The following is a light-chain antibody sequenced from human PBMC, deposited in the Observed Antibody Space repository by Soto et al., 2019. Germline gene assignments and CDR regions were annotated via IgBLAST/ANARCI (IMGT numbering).Light chain of an antibody. J-gene: IGKJ4*01. V-gene: IGKV3D-20*02. CDR3: QQRSNWLT. CDR2: GAS. Sequence: ENVLTQSPGTLSLSPGERATLSCRASESVSSIYVAWYQQKPGQAPTLLIYGASSRATGIPDRFSGSGSGTDFTLTISRLEPEDFAVYYCQQRSNWLTFGGGTKV. CDR1: ESVSSIY.